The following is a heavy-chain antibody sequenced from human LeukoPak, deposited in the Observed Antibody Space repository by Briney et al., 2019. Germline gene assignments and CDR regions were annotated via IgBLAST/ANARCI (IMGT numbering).Heavy chain of an antibody. CDR1: GYTFTGYY. D-gene: IGHD3-3*01. CDR2: INPNSGGT. Sequence: GASVKVSCKASGYTFTGYYMHWVRQAPGQGLEWMGWINPNSGGTNYARKFQGRVTMTRDTSISTAYMELSRLRSDDTAVYYCARLPPTYYDFWSGSDYFDYWGQGTLVTVSS. CDR3: ARLPPTYYDFWSGSDYFDY. J-gene: IGHJ4*02. V-gene: IGHV1-2*02.